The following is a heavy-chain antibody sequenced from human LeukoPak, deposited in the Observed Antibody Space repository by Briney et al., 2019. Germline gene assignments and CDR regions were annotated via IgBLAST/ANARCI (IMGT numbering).Heavy chain of an antibody. CDR3: ARTHIPQYDFWTASI. CDR1: GFTLSTYG. J-gene: IGHJ4*02. CDR2: ISSISTYT. V-gene: IGHV3-21*01. Sequence: GGSLRLSCAASGFTLSTYGMIWVRQAPGKGPEWVSSISSISTYTHYADAVKGRFTISRDNTKNSLYLQMNSLRVEDTAVYYCARTHIPQYDFWTASIWGQGTLVAVSS. D-gene: IGHD3-3*01.